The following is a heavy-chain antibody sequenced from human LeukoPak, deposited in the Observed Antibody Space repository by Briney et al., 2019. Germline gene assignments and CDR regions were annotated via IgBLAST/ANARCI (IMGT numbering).Heavy chain of an antibody. CDR3: ARSYDILTPNWFDP. J-gene: IGHJ5*02. D-gene: IGHD3-9*01. V-gene: IGHV4-59*01. Sequence: SETLSLTCTVSGGSISSYYWSWIRQPPGKGLEWIGYIYYSGSTNYNPSLKSRVTMSVDTSKNQFSLKLSSVTAADTAVYYCARSYDILTPNWFDPWGQGTLVTVSS. CDR1: GGSISSYY. CDR2: IYYSGST.